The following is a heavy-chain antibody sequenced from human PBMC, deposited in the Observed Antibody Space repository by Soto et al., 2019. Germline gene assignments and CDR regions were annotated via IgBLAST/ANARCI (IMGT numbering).Heavy chain of an antibody. Sequence: QVQLVQSGAEVKNPGASVKDSCKASGYTFTRYGIAWARQAPGQGLEWMGWINTYNGNTNYAQNVQGRVTLTTDTSTSTAYMELRSLRSNDTAIYYCAMVDVYVTPSPQDVWGQGTTVIVSS. V-gene: IGHV1-18*01. D-gene: IGHD3-16*01. J-gene: IGHJ6*02. CDR3: AMVDVYVTPSPQDV. CDR1: GYTFTRYG. CDR2: INTYNGNT.